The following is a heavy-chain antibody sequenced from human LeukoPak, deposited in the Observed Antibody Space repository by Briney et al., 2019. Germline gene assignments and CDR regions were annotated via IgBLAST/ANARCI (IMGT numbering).Heavy chain of an antibody. V-gene: IGHV3-23*01. Sequence: GGSLRLSCAASGFTFSSYAMSWVRQAPGKGLEWVSAISGSGGSTYYADSVKGRFTISRDNSKNTLYLQMNSLRAEDTAVYYCAKRFHYDYVWGSYRIDYWGQGTLVTVSS. J-gene: IGHJ4*02. D-gene: IGHD3-16*02. CDR1: GFTFSSYA. CDR2: ISGSGGST. CDR3: AKRFHYDYVWGSYRIDY.